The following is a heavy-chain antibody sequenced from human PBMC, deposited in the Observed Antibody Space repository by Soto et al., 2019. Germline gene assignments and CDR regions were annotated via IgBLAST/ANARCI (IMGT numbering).Heavy chain of an antibody. CDR2: VKQDGSEE. J-gene: IGHJ1*01. CDR1: GYSISTYW. CDR3: EPLDTAMFKTGGY. D-gene: IGHD5-18*01. Sequence: GGSLRLSCAASGYSISTYWMSWVRQAPGKGLEWVANVKQDGSEEYYVDSVKGRFTISRDNAKNSFYLQMNSLRVEDTHVYHCEPLDTAMFKTGGYWGQDPLVTVSS. V-gene: IGHV3-7*01.